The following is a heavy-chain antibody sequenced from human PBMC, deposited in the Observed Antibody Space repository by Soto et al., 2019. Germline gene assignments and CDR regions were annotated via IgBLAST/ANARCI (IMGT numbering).Heavy chain of an antibody. CDR2: IYSGGST. D-gene: IGHD6-6*01. Sequence: GGSLRLSCAASGFTVSSNYMSWVRQAPGKGLERVSVIYSGGSTYYADSVKGRFTISRDNSKNTLYLQMNSLRAEDTAVYYCASLGRYSSSSYWGQGTLVTVSS. V-gene: IGHV3-53*01. CDR1: GFTVSSNY. CDR3: ASLGRYSSSSY. J-gene: IGHJ4*02.